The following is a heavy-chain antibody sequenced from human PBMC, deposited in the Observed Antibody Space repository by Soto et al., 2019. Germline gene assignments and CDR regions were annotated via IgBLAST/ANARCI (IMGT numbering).Heavy chain of an antibody. V-gene: IGHV3-33*01. Sequence: QVQLVESGGGVVQPGRSLRLSCAASGFTFSSYGMHWVRQAPGKGLEWVAVIWYDGSNKYYADSVKGRFTISRDNSKNTLYLQMNSLRAEDTAVYYCARDRNARYSGYDSLDYWGQGTLVTVSS. CDR1: GFTFSSYG. CDR2: IWYDGSNK. D-gene: IGHD5-12*01. CDR3: ARDRNARYSGYDSLDY. J-gene: IGHJ4*02.